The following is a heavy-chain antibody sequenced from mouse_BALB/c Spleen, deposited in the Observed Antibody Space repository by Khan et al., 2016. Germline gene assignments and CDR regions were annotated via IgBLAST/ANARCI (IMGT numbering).Heavy chain of an antibody. CDR3: ARDYYGSSFFDY. Sequence: EVQLQESGPGLVKPSQSLSLTCTVTGYSITSDYAWNWIRQFPGNKLEWMVYINYSGTTNYNPFIYSLISITRNTSKHQFFLQLNSVTTEDTATYYCARDYYGSSFFDYWGQGTTLTVSS. D-gene: IGHD1-1*01. V-gene: IGHV3-2*02. CDR1: GYSITSDYA. CDR2: INYSGTT. J-gene: IGHJ2*01.